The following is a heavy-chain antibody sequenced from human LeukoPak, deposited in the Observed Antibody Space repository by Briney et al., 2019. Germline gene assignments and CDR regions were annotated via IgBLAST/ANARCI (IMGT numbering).Heavy chain of an antibody. CDR2: ISGSGTYI. Sequence: GGSLRLSCAASGFTFSTYSMNWVRQAPGKGLEWVSYISGSGTYIYFADSLKGRFTLSRDNAKNSLYLQMNSLRVEDTAVYYCARAESDGCNVDYWGQGILVTVSS. CDR3: ARAESDGCNVDY. J-gene: IGHJ4*02. CDR1: GFTFSTYS. V-gene: IGHV3-21*01. D-gene: IGHD5-24*01.